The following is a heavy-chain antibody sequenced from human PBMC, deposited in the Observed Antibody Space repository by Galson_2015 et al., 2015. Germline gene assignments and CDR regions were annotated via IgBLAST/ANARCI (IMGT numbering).Heavy chain of an antibody. CDR1: VGSFRCGY. D-gene: IGHD6-19*01. Sequence: SETLYLTCAVYVGSFRCGYWSWIRQPPGKGLEWIREMNHSGSTCYNPSLKSRLTISVDTSKNQFSLKLTTVTAADTAVYYCARGRRQWRGFDPWGQGTLVTVSS. CDR2: MNHSGST. CDR3: ARGRRQWRGFDP. V-gene: IGHV4-34*01. J-gene: IGHJ5*02.